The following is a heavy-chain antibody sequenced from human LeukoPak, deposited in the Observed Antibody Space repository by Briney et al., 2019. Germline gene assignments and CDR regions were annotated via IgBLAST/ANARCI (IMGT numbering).Heavy chain of an antibody. J-gene: IGHJ5*02. CDR3: ARDSPDCGSTTCYKDWFDP. V-gene: IGHV4-39*07. D-gene: IGHD2-2*02. CDR2: VYYSGST. CDR1: TFSNYEF. Sequence: TFSNYEFNWVRQPPGKGLQWIGSVYYSGSTYYNPSLQSRVTISVDTSKNHFSLKLSSVTAADTAVYYCARDSPDCGSTTCYKDWFDPWGQGTLVTVSS.